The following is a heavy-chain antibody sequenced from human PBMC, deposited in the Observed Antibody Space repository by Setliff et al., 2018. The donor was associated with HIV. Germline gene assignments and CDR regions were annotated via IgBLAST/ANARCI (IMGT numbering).Heavy chain of an antibody. CDR2: IRSEAYGGAT. CDR1: GFNFKNYN. J-gene: IGHJ4*02. V-gene: IGHV3-49*02. CDR3: TRIKWDLPYNPQFDY. Sequence: GGSLRLSCVGSGFNFKNYNMNWVRQAPGKGLEWVGFIRSEAYGGATEYAASVEGRFTISRDDSKSIAYLRMNSLKAEDTAVYYCTRIKWDLPYNPQFDYWGQGTLVTVSS. D-gene: IGHD1-26*01.